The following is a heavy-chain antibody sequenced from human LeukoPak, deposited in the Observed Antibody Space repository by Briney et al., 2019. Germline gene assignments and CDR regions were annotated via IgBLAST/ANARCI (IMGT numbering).Heavy chain of an antibody. J-gene: IGHJ4*02. CDR3: ARDPPYYYDSSGYYGY. D-gene: IGHD3-22*01. CDR2: IYYSGST. Sequence: NPSETLSLTCTVSGGSISSSSYYWGWFRQPPGKGLEWIGSIYYSGSTYYNPSLKSRVTISVDTSKNQFSLKLSSVTAADTAVYYCARDPPYYYDSSGYYGYWGQGTLVTVPS. V-gene: IGHV4-39*07. CDR1: GGSISSSSYY.